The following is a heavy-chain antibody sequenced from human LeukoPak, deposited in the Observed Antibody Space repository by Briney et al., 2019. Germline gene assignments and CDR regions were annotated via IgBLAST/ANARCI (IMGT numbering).Heavy chain of an antibody. CDR3: AREPYYYDSSGYYPSFAFDI. D-gene: IGHD3-22*01. CDR2: IDWDDDK. Sequence: SGPTLVNPTQTLTLTCTFSGFSLSTSGMCVSWIRQPPGKALEWLARIDWDDDKYYSTSLKTRLTITKDTSKNQVVLTMTNMDPVDTATYYCAREPYYYDSSGYYPSFAFDIWGQGTMVTVSS. V-gene: IGHV2-70*11. CDR1: GFSLSTSGMC. J-gene: IGHJ3*02.